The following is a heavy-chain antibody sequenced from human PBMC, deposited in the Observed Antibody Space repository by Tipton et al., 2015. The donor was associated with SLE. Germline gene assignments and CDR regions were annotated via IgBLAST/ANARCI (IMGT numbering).Heavy chain of an antibody. V-gene: IGHV4-39*07. CDR3: ATVRLQRDGWYPWDF. Sequence: TLSLTCFVSGASVRSTSYHWGWIRQPPGKGLEWIGNIYYDGTAYYTPSLESRVSISADTSKNQVSLRLASVSAADTAVYYCATVRLQRDGWYPWDFWGQGTLVTVSS. CDR1: GASVRSTSYH. CDR2: IYYDGTA. D-gene: IGHD6-19*01. J-gene: IGHJ4*02.